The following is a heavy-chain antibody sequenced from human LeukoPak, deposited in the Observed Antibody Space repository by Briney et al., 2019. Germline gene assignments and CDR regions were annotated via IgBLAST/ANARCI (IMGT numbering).Heavy chain of an antibody. Sequence: GGSLRLSCAASGFTFSSYGMSWVRQAPGKGLEWVSGISGSGGSTYYADSVKGRFTISRDNSKNALYLQMNSLRAEDTAVYYCAKDVNYYDSSGYSIFQHWGQGTLVTVSS. J-gene: IGHJ1*01. CDR2: ISGSGGST. V-gene: IGHV3-23*01. CDR3: AKDVNYYDSSGYSIFQH. CDR1: GFTFSSYG. D-gene: IGHD3-22*01.